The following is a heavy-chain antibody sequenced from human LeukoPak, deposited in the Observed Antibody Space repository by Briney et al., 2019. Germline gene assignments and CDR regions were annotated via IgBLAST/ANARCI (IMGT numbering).Heavy chain of an antibody. CDR1: GYTFTNFY. CDR2: INPSGGIT. J-gene: IGHJ3*02. V-gene: IGHV1-46*01. D-gene: IGHD3-10*01. Sequence: ASVKVSCKTSGYTFTNFYMHWVRQAPGQGLECMGIINPSGGITSYAQKFQGRVTMTRDMSTSTVYMELSSLRSEDTAVYYCARLSSGSRDAFDIWGQGTMVTVSS. CDR3: ARLSSGSRDAFDI.